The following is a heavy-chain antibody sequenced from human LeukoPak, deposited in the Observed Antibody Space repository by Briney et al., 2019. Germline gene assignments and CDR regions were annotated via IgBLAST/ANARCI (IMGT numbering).Heavy chain of an antibody. CDR1: GYTFTSYY. CDR3: ATELGLNWFDP. J-gene: IGHJ5*02. CDR2: FDPEDGET. Sequence: ASVKVSCKASGYTFTSYYMHWVRQAPGKGLEWMGGFDPEDGETIYAQKFQGRVTMTEDTSTDTAYMELSSLRSEDTAVYYCATELGLNWFDPWGQGTLVTVSS. V-gene: IGHV1-24*01.